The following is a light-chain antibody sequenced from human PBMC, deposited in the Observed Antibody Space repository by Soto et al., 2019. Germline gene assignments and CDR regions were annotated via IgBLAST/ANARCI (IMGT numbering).Light chain of an antibody. CDR1: SSDVGNYNY. V-gene: IGLV2-8*01. J-gene: IGLJ1*01. CDR2: EVS. Sequence: SALTQPPSASGSPGQSVTISCTGTSSDVGNYNYVSWYQQHPGKAPKLMIYEVSKRPPGVPDRFSGSKSGNTAYLTVSGLQAEDEADYYCSSYXGSNNFVFGSGTKVTVL. CDR3: SSYXGSNNFV.